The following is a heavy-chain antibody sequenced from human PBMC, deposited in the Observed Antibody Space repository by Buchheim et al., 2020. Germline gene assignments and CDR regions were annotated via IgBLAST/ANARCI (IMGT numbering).Heavy chain of an antibody. CDR2: IHYSGST. CDR3: VRGGGVRAPMLP. Sequence: QVQLQESGPGLVKPSQTLSLTCTVSGGSVSSDGDYWSWIRQHPEKGLEWIGFIHYSGSTYYSPSLKSRVTMSMDTSKNQFSLRMNSLTVADTAVYYCVRGGGVRAPMLPWGQGIL. D-gene: IGHD3-16*01. CDR1: GGSVSSDGDY. J-gene: IGHJ5*02. V-gene: IGHV4-31*03.